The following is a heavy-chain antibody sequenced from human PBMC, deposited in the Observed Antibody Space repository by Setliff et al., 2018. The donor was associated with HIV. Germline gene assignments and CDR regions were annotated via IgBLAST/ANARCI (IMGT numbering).Heavy chain of an antibody. CDR1: GGFISSYY. D-gene: IGHD2-21*01. J-gene: IGHJ3*02. CDR2: VYGSGST. V-gene: IGHV4-59*01. Sequence: PSETLSLTCTVSGGFISSYYRSWIRQPPGKGLEWIGYVYGSGSTNYNPSLKSRVTISVDTSRNQFSLKVTSVTAADTAVYYCATRRDGYRDSFDIWGQGTVVTVS. CDR3: ATRRDGYRDSFDI.